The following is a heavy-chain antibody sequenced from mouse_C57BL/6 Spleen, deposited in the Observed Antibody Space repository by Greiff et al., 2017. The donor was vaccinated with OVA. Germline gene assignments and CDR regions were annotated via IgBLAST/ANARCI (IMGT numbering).Heavy chain of an antibody. V-gene: IGHV5-16*01. J-gene: IGHJ4*01. CDR2: INYDGSST. D-gene: IGHD2-4*01. CDR1: GFTFSDYY. Sequence: EVQLVESEGGLVQPGSSMKLSCTASGFTFSDYYMAWVRQVPEKGLEWVANINYDGSSTYYLDSLKSRFIISRDNAKNILYLQMSSLQSEDTATYYCAREGDYYDYDGHAMDYWGQGTSVTVSS. CDR3: AREGDYYDYDGHAMDY.